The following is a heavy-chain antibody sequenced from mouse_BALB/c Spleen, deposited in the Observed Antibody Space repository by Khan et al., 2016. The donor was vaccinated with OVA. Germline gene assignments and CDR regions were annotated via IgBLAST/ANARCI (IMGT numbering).Heavy chain of an antibody. Sequence: VQLKESGPGLVAPSQSLSIPGTISGFSLKNYGLHWVRQPPGKGLEWLVVMWSDGSKTFNSAPKSRLSISKDNSKSQVFLKMNSLQTDDTAMYYCARQPYYHYNIMDYWGQGTSVTVSS. CDR2: MWSDGSK. CDR3: ARQPYYHYNIMDY. J-gene: IGHJ4*01. D-gene: IGHD2-10*01. CDR1: GFSLKNYG. V-gene: IGHV2-6-1*01.